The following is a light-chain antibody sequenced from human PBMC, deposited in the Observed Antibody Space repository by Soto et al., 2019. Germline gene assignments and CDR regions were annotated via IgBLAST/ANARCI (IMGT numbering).Light chain of an antibody. Sequence: EIVLTQSPGTLSLSPGERATLSCRASQTVTSSYLAWYQQKPGQAPRLLIYGASSSATGIPDRFSGSGSGTDFTLTISRLEPEDFAMYYCQRYGISPFTFGPVNKVEFK. CDR2: GAS. CDR3: QRYGISPFT. V-gene: IGKV3-20*01. J-gene: IGKJ3*01. CDR1: QTVTSSY.